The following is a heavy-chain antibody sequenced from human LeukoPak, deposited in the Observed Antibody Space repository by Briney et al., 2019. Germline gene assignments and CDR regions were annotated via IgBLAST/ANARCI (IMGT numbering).Heavy chain of an antibody. CDR2: IYTSGST. Sequence: SETLSLTCTVSGGSISGYYWSWIRQPAGKGLEWIGRIYTSGSTSYNPSLKSRVTISVDKSKNQLSLKLSSVTAADSAVYYCAGRDYWGQGILVTVSS. CDR3: AGRDY. CDR1: GGSISGYY. J-gene: IGHJ4*02. V-gene: IGHV4-4*07.